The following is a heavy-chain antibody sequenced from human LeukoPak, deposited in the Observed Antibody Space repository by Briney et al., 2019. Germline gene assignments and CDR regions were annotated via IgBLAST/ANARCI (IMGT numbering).Heavy chain of an antibody. CDR2: IYYSGST. J-gene: IGHJ4*02. CDR1: GGSISSSSYY. Sequence: PSETLSLTCTVSGGSISSSSYYWGWIRQPQGKGLEWIGSIYYSGSTYYNPSLKSRVTISVDTSKNQFSLKLSSVTAADTAVYYCARHIGLRWHLDWWGQGTLVTVSS. V-gene: IGHV4-39*01. D-gene: IGHD4-23*01. CDR3: ARHIGLRWHLDW.